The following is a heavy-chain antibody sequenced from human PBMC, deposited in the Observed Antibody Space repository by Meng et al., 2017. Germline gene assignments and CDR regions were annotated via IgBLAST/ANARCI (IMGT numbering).Heavy chain of an antibody. J-gene: IGHJ3*02. CDR2: IYYSGST. V-gene: IGHV4-61*01. Sequence: SETLSLTCTASGGSVSSGSYYWSWIRQPPGKGLEWIGYIYYSGSTNYNPPLKSRATISVDTSKNQFSLTLSSVTAADTAVYYCARDRTYYYDSSGYYYLEDAFDIWGQGTMVTVSS. CDR3: ARDRTYYYDSSGYYYLEDAFDI. D-gene: IGHD3-22*01. CDR1: GGSVSSGSYY.